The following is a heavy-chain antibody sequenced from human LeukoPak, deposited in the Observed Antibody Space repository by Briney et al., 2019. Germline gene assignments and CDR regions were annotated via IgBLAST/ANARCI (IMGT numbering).Heavy chain of an antibody. D-gene: IGHD6-13*01. CDR2: FNPNSGDT. CDR1: GYTFTGYY. CDR3: ARGAAAGTLSDFDY. Sequence: ASVKVSCKASGYTFTGYYMHWVRQPPGQGLEWMGWFNPNSGDTNYAQKFQGRVTMTRDTSISTAYMELSRLRSDDTAVYYCARGAAAGTLSDFDYWGQGTLVTVSS. J-gene: IGHJ4*02. V-gene: IGHV1-2*02.